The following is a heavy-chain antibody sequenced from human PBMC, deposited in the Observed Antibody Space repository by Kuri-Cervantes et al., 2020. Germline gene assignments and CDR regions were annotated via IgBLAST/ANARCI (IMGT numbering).Heavy chain of an antibody. V-gene: IGHV4-39*07. J-gene: IGHJ4*02. CDR1: GGSISSGDYY. CDR3: ARPKVRGYTYGRPSFDS. CDR2: INHSGST. D-gene: IGHD5-18*01. Sequence: SETLSLTCTVSGGSISSGDYYWSWIRQPPGKGLEWIGEINHSGSTNYNPSLKSRVAMSVDTSKNQFSLKLSSVTAADTAVYFCARPKVRGYTYGRPSFDSWGQGTLVTVSS.